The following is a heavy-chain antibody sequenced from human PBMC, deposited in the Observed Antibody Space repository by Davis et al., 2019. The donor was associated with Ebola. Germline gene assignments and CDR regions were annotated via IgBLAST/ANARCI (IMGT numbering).Heavy chain of an antibody. CDR1: GFTSSSSA. Sequence: SVQVSCKASGFTSSSSAVQWVRQARGQRLEWIGWIVIGSGHTNYAQKFQERVTITRDMSTNTVYMELNSLRSEDTAVYYCAAWVIGYCTTYSCYTSYNWFDPWGQGSLVTVSS. D-gene: IGHD2-2*01. V-gene: IGHV1-58*01. CDR3: AAWVIGYCTTYSCYTSYNWFDP. CDR2: IVIGSGHT. J-gene: IGHJ5*02.